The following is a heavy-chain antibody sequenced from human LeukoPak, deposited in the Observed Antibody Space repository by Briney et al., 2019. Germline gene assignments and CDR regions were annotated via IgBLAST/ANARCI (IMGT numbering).Heavy chain of an antibody. CDR1: GGTFSSYA. CDR3: ARAGRGYSSLDAFDI. J-gene: IGHJ3*02. Sequence: ASAKVSCKASGGTFSSYAISWVRQAPGQGLEWMGGIIPIFGTANYAQKFQGRVTITADESTSTAYMELSSLRSEDTAVYYCARAGRGYSSLDAFDIWGQGTMVTVSS. CDR2: IIPIFGTA. D-gene: IGHD5-18*01. V-gene: IGHV1-69*13.